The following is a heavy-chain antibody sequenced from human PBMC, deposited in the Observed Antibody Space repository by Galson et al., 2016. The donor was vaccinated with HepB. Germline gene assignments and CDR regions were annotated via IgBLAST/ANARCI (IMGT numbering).Heavy chain of an antibody. CDR2: IIPIFGTA. CDR3: ATAPYSSGWYNYYYYGMDV. J-gene: IGHJ6*02. D-gene: IGHD6-19*01. V-gene: IGHV1-69*13. CDR1: GGTFSNCA. Sequence: SVKVSCKASGGTFSNCAVSWVRQAPGQGLEWMGGIIPIFGTANHAQKFQGRVTITADESTSTVYTQLSSLRSEDTAVYYCATAPYSSGWYNYYYYGMDVWGQGTLVTVSS.